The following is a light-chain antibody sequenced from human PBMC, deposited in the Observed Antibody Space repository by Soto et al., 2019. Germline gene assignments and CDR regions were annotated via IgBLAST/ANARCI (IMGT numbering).Light chain of an antibody. CDR2: QAY. CDR3: KQYNSYSRT. CDR1: QSVNSW. J-gene: IGKJ1*01. Sequence: DIQMTQSPSTLSAYVGDRVTITCRASQSVNSWLAWYQQKPGKAPKLLIYQAYTLESGVQSRFSGSRSGTEFTLTIRSLQPDDFATYYCKQYNSYSRTFGQGTKVDIK. V-gene: IGKV1-5*03.